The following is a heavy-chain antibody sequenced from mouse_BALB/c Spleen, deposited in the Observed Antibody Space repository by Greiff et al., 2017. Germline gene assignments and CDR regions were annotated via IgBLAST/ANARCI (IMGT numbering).Heavy chain of an antibody. J-gene: IGHJ3*01. CDR1: GFTFSSYG. D-gene: IGHD3-3*01. V-gene: IGHV5-17*02. CDR3: AGGLWFDY. CDR2: ISSGSSTI. Sequence: EVQGVESGGGLVQPGGSLKLSCAASGFTFSSYGMHWVRQAPEKGLEWVADISSGSSTIYYADTVKGRYTITRDNPKNTLFLQMTSLRSEDTAMYYWAGGLWFDYWGQGTLVTVSA.